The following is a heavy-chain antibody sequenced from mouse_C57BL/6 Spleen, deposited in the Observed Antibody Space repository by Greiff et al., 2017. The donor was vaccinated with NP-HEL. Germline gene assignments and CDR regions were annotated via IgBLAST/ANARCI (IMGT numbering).Heavy chain of an antibody. CDR3: AGSTMITTAYYYAMDY. Sequence: QVQLQQSGPELVKPGASVKISCKASGYAFSSSWMNWVKQRPGKGLEWIGRIYPGDGDTNYNGKFKGKATLTADKSSSTAYMQLSSLTSEDSAVYFCAGSTMITTAYYYAMDYGGQGTSVTVSS. CDR2: IYPGDGDT. V-gene: IGHV1-82*01. D-gene: IGHD2-4*01. J-gene: IGHJ4*01. CDR1: GYAFSSSW.